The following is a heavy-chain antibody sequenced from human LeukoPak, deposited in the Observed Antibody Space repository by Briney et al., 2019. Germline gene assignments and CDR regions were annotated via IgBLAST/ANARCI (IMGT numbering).Heavy chain of an antibody. CDR1: GFTFSDYY. CDR3: ARAPYHYYFDY. Sequence: GGSLRLSCAASGFTFSDYYMSWIRQAPGKGLEWVSYISSSSSTIYYADSVKGRFTISRDNAKNSPYLQMNSLRAEDTAVYYCARAPYHYYFDYWGQGTLVTVSS. J-gene: IGHJ4*02. CDR2: ISSSSSTI. D-gene: IGHD2-2*01. V-gene: IGHV3-11*04.